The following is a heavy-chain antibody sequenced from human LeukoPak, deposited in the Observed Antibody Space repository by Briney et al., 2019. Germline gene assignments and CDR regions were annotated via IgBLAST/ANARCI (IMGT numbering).Heavy chain of an antibody. CDR2: MNPNSGNT. V-gene: IGHV1-8*01. CDR3: ARVVVVPAADNDAFDI. CDR1: GYTFTSYD. J-gene: IGHJ3*02. Sequence: ASVKVSCKASGYTFTSYDINWVRQATGQGLEWMGWMNPNSGNTGYAQKFQGRVTMTRYTSISTAYMELSSLRSEDTAVYYCARVVVVPAADNDAFDIWGQGTMVTASS. D-gene: IGHD2-2*01.